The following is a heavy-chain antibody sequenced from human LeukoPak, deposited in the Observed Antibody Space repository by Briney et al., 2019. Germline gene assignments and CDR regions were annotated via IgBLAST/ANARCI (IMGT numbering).Heavy chain of an antibody. CDR3: AGSNRYCSDGSCYDDAFDI. D-gene: IGHD2-15*01. CDR1: GGSISSYY. CDR2: IYYSGST. V-gene: IGHV4-59*08. Sequence: PSETLSLTCTVSGGSISSYYWSWIRQPPGKGLEWIGYIYYSGSTNYNPSLKSRVTISVDTSKNQFSLKLSSVTAADTAVYYCAGSNRYCSDGSCYDDAFDIWGQGTMVTVSS. J-gene: IGHJ3*02.